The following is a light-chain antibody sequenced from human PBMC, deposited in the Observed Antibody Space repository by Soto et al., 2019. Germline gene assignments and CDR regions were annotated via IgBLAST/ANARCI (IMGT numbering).Light chain of an antibody. V-gene: IGKV1-6*01. J-gene: IGKJ1*01. CDR1: QDIRNV. Sequence: AIQITQSPSSLSASVGDRVAITCLSSQDIRNVLGWFQQKPVKAPKLLISAASFLQSGVPSRFSGSGSGTDFTLTISSLQPEDFATYYCLQDYNYPRTFGQGTKVDIK. CDR3: LQDYNYPRT. CDR2: AAS.